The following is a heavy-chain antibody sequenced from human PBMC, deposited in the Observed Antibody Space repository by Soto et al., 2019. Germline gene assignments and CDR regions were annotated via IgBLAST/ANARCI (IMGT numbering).Heavy chain of an antibody. CDR2: IWHDASNK. D-gene: IGHD6-13*01. Sequence: QVQLVESGGGVVQPGGSLRLSCAASGFTFYNYGMHWVRQAPGKGLEWVAGIWHDASNKYYAGSVKGRFTISRDNSKNMLYLQMNSLRADDTAAYYCASEAGYQETLGQQLQDCWGQGMMVTVSS. V-gene: IGHV3-33*01. J-gene: IGHJ4*02. CDR1: GFTFYNYG. CDR3: ASEAGYQETLGQQLQDC.